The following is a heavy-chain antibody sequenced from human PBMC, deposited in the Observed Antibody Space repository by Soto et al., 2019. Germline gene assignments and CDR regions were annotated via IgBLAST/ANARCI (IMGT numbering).Heavy chain of an antibody. J-gene: IGHJ2*01. Sequence: QVQLVQSGAEVKKPGSSVKVSCKASGGTFSSYTISWVRQAPGLGLEWMGRIIPILGIANYAQKFQGRVTITADKSTSTAYMELSSLRSEDTAVYYCASFRLGDLDWYFDLWGRGTLVTVSS. CDR3: ASFRLGDLDWYFDL. D-gene: IGHD3-16*01. CDR1: GGTFSSYT. V-gene: IGHV1-69*02. CDR2: IIPILGIA.